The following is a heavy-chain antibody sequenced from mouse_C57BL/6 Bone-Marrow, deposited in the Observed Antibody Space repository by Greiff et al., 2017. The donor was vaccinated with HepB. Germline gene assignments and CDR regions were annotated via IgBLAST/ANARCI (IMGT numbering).Heavy chain of an antibody. D-gene: IGHD2-4*01. CDR1: GFSLTSYA. CDR2: IWTGGGT. CDR3: ARREGHYDHYAMDY. V-gene: IGHV2-9-1*01. J-gene: IGHJ4*01. Sequence: QVQLKQSGPGLVAPSQSLSITCTVSGFSLTSYAISWVRQPPGKGLEWLGVIWTGGGTNYNSALKSRLSISKDNSKSQVFLKMNSLQTDDTARYYCARREGHYDHYAMDYWGQGTSVTVSS.